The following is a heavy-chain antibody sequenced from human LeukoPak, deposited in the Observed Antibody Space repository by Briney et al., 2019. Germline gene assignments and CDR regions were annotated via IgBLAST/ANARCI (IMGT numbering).Heavy chain of an antibody. CDR3: AKGVWFGDQPASDY. CDR2: IRYDGRNK. V-gene: IGHV3-30*02. J-gene: IGHJ4*02. D-gene: IGHD3-10*01. CDR1: GLTFSSYG. Sequence: GGSLRLSCAASGLTFSSYGMHWVRQAPGKGLEWVAFIRYDGRNKYYADSVKGRFTISRDNSKNTLYLQMNSLRAEDTAVYYCAKGVWFGDQPASDYWGQGTLVTVSS.